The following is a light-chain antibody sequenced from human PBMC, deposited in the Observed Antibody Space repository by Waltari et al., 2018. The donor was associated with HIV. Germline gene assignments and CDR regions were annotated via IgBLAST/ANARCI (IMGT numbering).Light chain of an antibody. V-gene: IGKV1-9*01. CDR3: QHLHSFPLS. CDR1: RDISTY. Sequence: DIQLTQSPSFLSASVGDRITITCRASRDISTYLAWYQQKPGGVPKLLIYASSTLQNEVPSRFSGSGFGTEFTLTISGLQPDDFAIYYCQHLHSFPLSFGGGT. J-gene: IGKJ2*03. CDR2: ASS.